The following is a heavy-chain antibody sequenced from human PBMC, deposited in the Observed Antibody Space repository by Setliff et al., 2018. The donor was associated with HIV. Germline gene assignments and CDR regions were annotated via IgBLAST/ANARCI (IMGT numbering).Heavy chain of an antibody. Sequence: GGSLRLSCAASGFTFSTYAMGWVRQAPGKGLEWVGFIGSKAYGVTTEYAASVKGRFTVSRDDSKSIAYLQMNSLKTEDTAVYYCTRRLALLRYFGGDYYYYMDVWGKGTTVTVSS. J-gene: IGHJ6*03. D-gene: IGHD3-9*01. CDR2: IGSKAYGVTT. V-gene: IGHV3-49*04. CDR1: GFTFSTYA. CDR3: TRRLALLRYFGGDYYYYMDV.